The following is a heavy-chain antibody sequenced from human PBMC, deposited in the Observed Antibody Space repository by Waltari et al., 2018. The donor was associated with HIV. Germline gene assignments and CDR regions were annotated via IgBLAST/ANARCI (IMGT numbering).Heavy chain of an antibody. CDR2: ITTVNGNT. Sequence: QVLLVQSGAEVKKPGASVRVSCKASGYNFITYAIHWVRQAPGQRLEWMGCITTVNGNTKYSQKLQGRVTITRDTSTTTAHMELSRLRSEDTAIYYCARERKVVGASTYYGLDVWGQGTTVTVSS. D-gene: IGHD2-15*01. V-gene: IGHV1-3*04. J-gene: IGHJ6*02. CDR1: GYNFITYA. CDR3: ARERKVVGASTYYGLDV.